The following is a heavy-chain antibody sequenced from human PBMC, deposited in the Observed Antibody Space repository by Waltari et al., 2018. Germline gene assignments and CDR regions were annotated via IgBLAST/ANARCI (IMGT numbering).Heavy chain of an antibody. CDR1: GGSFSGYY. Sequence: QVQLQQWGAGLLKPSETLSLTCAVYGGSFSGYYWSWIRQPPGKGLEWIGEINHSGSTNYNPSLKSRVTIPVDTSKNQFSLKLSSVTAADTAVYYCARGLYDYYYYGMDVWGQGTTVTVSS. CDR2: INHSGST. J-gene: IGHJ6*02. CDR3: ARGLYDYYYYGMDV. D-gene: IGHD4-17*01. V-gene: IGHV4-34*01.